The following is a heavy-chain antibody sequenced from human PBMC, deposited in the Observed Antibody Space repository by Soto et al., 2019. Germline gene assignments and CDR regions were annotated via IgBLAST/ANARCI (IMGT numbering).Heavy chain of an antibody. V-gene: IGHV2-5*02. CDR2: TYWDDDR. D-gene: IGHD6-19*01. CDR1: GFSFNTRGVG. Sequence: QITLKESGPTLVKPTQTLALNCTFSGFSFNTRGVGMAWIRQPPGKALEWLAVTYWDDDRRYRPSLTDRLTITKDISTNQVVLTMTNMDPVDTCTYYCAHLVPGPLSFAYWGQGALVTVSS. J-gene: IGHJ1*01. CDR3: AHLVPGPLSFAY.